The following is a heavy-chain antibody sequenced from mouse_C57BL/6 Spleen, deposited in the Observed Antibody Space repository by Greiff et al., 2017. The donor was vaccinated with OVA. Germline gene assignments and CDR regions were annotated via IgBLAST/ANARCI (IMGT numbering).Heavy chain of an antibody. CDR3: AYYYGGSPLAY. J-gene: IGHJ3*01. V-gene: IGHV1-39*01. D-gene: IGHD1-1*01. CDR2: INPYYGTT. CDR1: GYSFTDYN. Sequence: VQLKESGPELVKPGASVKISCKASGYSFTDYNMNWVKQSNGTSLEWIGVINPYYGTTSYNQKFKGKATLTVDQSSSTAYMQLNSLTSEDSAVYYCAYYYGGSPLAYGGQGTLVTVAA.